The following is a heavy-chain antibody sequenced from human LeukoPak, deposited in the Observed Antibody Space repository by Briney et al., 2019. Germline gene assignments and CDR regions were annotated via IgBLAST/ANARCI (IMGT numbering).Heavy chain of an antibody. CDR3: ARSSGSYFSDSPDDY. Sequence: GGSLRLSCAASGFTFDNYGLSWVRQAPGKGLEWVSGINWNGGSTGHADSVKGRFTISRDNAKNSLYLQMNSLRAEDTAVYYCARSSGSYFSDSPDDYWGQGTLATVSS. J-gene: IGHJ4*02. CDR1: GFTFDNYG. CDR2: INWNGGST. D-gene: IGHD1-26*01. V-gene: IGHV3-20*04.